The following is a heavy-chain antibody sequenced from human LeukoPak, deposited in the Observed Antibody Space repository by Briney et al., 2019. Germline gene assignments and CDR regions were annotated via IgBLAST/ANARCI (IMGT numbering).Heavy chain of an antibody. Sequence: SVKVSCKASGGTFSSYAISWVRQAPGQGLEWMGGIIPIFGTANYAQKFQGRVTITADKSTSTAYMELSSLRSEDTAVYYCARASSHYYDSSGYYSFWFDPWGQGTLVTVSS. D-gene: IGHD3-22*01. CDR3: ARASSHYYDSSGYYSFWFDP. J-gene: IGHJ5*02. CDR1: GGTFSSYA. CDR2: IIPIFGTA. V-gene: IGHV1-69*06.